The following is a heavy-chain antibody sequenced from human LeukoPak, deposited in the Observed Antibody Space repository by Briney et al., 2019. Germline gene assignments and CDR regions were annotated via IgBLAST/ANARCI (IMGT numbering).Heavy chain of an antibody. CDR3: ARRTYFYDSSGYYFDY. J-gene: IGHJ4*02. Sequence: PSETLSLTCTVSGGSISSYYWSWIRQPPGKGLECIGYIYYSGSTNYNPSLKSRVTISVDTSKNQFSLKLSSVTAADTAVYYCARRTYFYDSSGYYFDYWGQATLVTVSS. D-gene: IGHD3-22*01. CDR1: GGSISSYY. V-gene: IGHV4-59*01. CDR2: IYYSGST.